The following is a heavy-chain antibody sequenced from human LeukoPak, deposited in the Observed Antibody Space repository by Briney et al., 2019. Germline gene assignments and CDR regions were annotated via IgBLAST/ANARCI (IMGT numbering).Heavy chain of an antibody. CDR3: ARDPPPHIAAAGHYYFDY. CDR2: ISSSSSYI. V-gene: IGHV3-21*01. J-gene: IGHJ4*02. CDR1: GFTFSSYS. Sequence: GGSLRLSCAASGFTFSSYSMNWVRQAPGKGLEWVSSISSSSSYIYYADSVKGRFTISRDNAKNSLYLQMNSLRAEDTAVYYCARDPPPHIAAAGHYYFDYWGQGTLVTVSS. D-gene: IGHD6-13*01.